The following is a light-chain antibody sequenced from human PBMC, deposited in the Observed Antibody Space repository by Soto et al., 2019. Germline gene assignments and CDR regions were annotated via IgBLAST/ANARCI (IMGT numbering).Light chain of an antibody. V-gene: IGKV1-5*01. CDR3: QQYNSYPWT. CDR1: QSISSY. Sequence: DNQMTTSPSSLSASVGGRVPNPCRASQSISSYLNWYQQKPGKAPKLLIYDASSLESGVPSRFSGSGSGTEFTLTISSLQPDDFATYYCQQYNSYPWTFGQGTKVDIK. CDR2: DAS. J-gene: IGKJ1*01.